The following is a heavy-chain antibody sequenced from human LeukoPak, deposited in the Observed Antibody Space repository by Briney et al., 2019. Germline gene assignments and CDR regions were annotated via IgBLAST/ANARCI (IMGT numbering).Heavy chain of an antibody. D-gene: IGHD4-23*01. CDR2: IQSADSI. V-gene: IGHV3-66*01. J-gene: IGHJ5*02. CDR1: GFSVSSNY. Sequence: GGSLRLSCAASGFSVSSNYMSWVRQAPGKGLEWVSVIQSADSIYYADSVKGRFTISRDNSKNTLYLQMNSLRTEDTAVYYCARDDGGNSGWFDPWGQGTLVTVSS. CDR3: ARDDGGNSGWFDP.